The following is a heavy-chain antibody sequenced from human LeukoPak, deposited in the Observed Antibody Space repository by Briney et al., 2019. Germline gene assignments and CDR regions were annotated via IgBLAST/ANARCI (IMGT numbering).Heavy chain of an antibody. CDR3: ATVVTYYDFWSGYYD. D-gene: IGHD3-3*01. Sequence: ASVTVSFKVSGYTLTELSMHWVRQAPGKGLEWMGGFDPEDGETIYAQKFQGRVTMTEDTSTDTAYMELSSLRSEDTAVYYCATVVTYYDFWSGYYDWGQGTLVTVFS. CDR2: FDPEDGET. J-gene: IGHJ1*01. V-gene: IGHV1-24*01. CDR1: GYTLTELS.